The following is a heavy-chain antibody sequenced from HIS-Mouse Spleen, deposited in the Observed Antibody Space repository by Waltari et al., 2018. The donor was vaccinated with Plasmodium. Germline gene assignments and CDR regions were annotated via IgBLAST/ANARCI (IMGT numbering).Heavy chain of an antibody. CDR3: ARSSTGEGNAFDI. Sequence: QVQLQESGPGLVKPSQTLSLTCTVSGGSISSGGYYWSWIRQHPGKGLEWIGYIYYSGSTDYNPYLKSRVTISVDTSKNQFSLKLSSVTAADTAVYYCARSSTGEGNAFDIWGQGTMVTVSS. D-gene: IGHD7-27*01. J-gene: IGHJ3*02. CDR2: IYYSGST. CDR1: GGSISSGGYY. V-gene: IGHV4-31*03.